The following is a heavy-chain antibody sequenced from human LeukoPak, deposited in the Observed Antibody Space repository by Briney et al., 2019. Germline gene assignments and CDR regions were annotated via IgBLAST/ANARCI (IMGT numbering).Heavy chain of an antibody. J-gene: IGHJ3*02. Sequence: PSEALSLTCTVSGGSISSSGYYWNWIRQPPGKGLEWIGRIFYSGDTYYTPSLKSRVTISVDTSKNQFSLKLSSVTAADTAVYYCARDAEGSGYYYDRAFDIWGQGTMVTVSS. CDR3: ARDAEGSGYYYDRAFDI. CDR1: GGSISSSGYY. CDR2: IFYSGDT. V-gene: IGHV4-39*07. D-gene: IGHD3-22*01.